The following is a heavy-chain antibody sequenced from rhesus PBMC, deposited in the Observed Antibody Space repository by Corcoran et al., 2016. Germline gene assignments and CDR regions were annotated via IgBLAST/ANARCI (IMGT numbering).Heavy chain of an antibody. Sequence: EVRLVESGGGLVQPGGSLRLSCAASGFSFSDYYMIWVRQAPGKGPELVGFIRNKANGETTEYAAAVKGRFTISKDDSKSLASLQMNSLKTEDTAVYYCTRRAGVTNFDYWGQGVLVTVSS. CDR3: TRRAGVTNFDY. CDR1: GFSFSDYY. D-gene: IGHD3-34*01. J-gene: IGHJ4*01. CDR2: IRNKANGETT. V-gene: IGHV3-116*02.